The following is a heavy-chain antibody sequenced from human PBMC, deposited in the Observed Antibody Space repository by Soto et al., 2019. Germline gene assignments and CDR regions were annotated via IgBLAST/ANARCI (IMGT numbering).Heavy chain of an antibody. J-gene: IGHJ5*01. CDR1: GYTFTSYD. Sequence: QVQLVQSGAEVKKPGASVKVSCKASGYTFTSYDINWVRQATGQGFEWMGWMSPNSANTGYAQKFQGRVTMSRSTSTSTAYMELSSLRPEVTAVYYCARGPPNWGFDSWGQGTLVTVSS. CDR3: ARGPPNWGFDS. CDR2: MSPNSANT. D-gene: IGHD7-27*01. V-gene: IGHV1-8*01.